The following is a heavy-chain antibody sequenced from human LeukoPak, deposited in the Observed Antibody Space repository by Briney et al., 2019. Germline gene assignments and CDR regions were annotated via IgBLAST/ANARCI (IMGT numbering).Heavy chain of an antibody. J-gene: IGHJ4*02. D-gene: IGHD3-3*01. V-gene: IGHV4-38-2*02. Sequence: PSETLYLTCTVSGYSISSDDYWGWSRQPAGKGLEWIGSSYHNVSTYYNPSLKSRVTISVDISKNQSSLKLSSVTAADTAVYYCARLGLSIFGVVISEQVDYWGQGTLVTVSS. CDR3: ARLGLSIFGVVISEQVDY. CDR1: GYSISSDDY. CDR2: SYHNVST.